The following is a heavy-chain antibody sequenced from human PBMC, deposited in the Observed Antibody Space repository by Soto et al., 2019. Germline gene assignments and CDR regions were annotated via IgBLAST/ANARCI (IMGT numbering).Heavy chain of an antibody. V-gene: IGHV3-53*01. CDR3: ASWLEREHAYDI. CDR1: GLTVHGKKY. D-gene: IGHD1-1*01. J-gene: IGHJ3*02. Sequence: PGGSLRLSCAALGLTVHGKKYIAWVRQAPGKGLEWVSALYDADGTYYADSVKGRFTISRDNSNNIIYLQMNGLGPDDTAVYYCASWLEREHAYDIWGLGTMVTVS. CDR2: LYDADGT.